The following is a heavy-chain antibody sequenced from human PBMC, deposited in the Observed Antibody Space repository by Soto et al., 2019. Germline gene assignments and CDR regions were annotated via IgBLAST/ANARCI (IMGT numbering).Heavy chain of an antibody. CDR1: GYTFRSSD. Sequence: QVQLVQSGVEVKKPGASVKLSCKASGYTFRSSDITWVRQASGQGLEWMGRISTSSGNTNYGQNFQDRVTLTTDTSTNIAYMELRSLRPDDTAEYYCARDITTVRGLVDPNWFDPWGQGTLVIVSS. D-gene: IGHD3-10*01. V-gene: IGHV1-18*01. J-gene: IGHJ5*02. CDR3: ARDITTVRGLVDPNWFDP. CDR2: ISTSSGNT.